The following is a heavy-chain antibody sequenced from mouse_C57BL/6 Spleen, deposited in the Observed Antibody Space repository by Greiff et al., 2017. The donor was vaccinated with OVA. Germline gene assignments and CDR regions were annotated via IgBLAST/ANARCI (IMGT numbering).Heavy chain of an antibody. CDR3: ARYYYGSSYVGYYAMDY. J-gene: IGHJ4*01. CDR2: IYPGSGST. Sequence: QVQLQQPGAELVKPGASVKMSCKASGYTFTSYWITWVKQRPGQGLAWIGDIYPGSGSTNYNEKFKSKATLTVDTSSSTAYMQLSSLTSEDSAVYYCARYYYGSSYVGYYAMDYWGQGTSVTVSS. D-gene: IGHD1-1*01. CDR1: GYTFTSYW. V-gene: IGHV1-55*01.